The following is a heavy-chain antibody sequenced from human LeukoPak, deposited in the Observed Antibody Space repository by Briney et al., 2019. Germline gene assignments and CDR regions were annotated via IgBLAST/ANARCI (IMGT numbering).Heavy chain of an antibody. D-gene: IGHD6-19*01. CDR3: ARVASTYSSGWYSGRPVYYFDY. V-gene: IGHV4-34*01. CDR1: GGSFSGYY. CDR2: INHSGST. J-gene: IGHJ4*02. Sequence: PSETLSLTCAVYGGSFSGYYWSWIRQPPGKGLEWIGEINHSGSTNYNPSLRSRVTISVDTSKNQFSLKLSSVTAADTAVYYCARVASTYSSGWYSGRPVYYFDYWGQGTLATVSS.